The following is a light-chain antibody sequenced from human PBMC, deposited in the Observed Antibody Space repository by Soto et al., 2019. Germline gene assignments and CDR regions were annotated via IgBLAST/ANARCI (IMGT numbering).Light chain of an antibody. J-gene: IGKJ4*01. V-gene: IGKV3-11*01. CDR2: AAS. CDR3: QQRSNWPLT. Sequence: ETVLTQSPATVSLSPGDRATLPCRASQSVSSNKLAWYQQKPGQAPRLLIYAASNRATGIPARFSGSGSGTDFTLTISSLEPEDFAVYYCQQRSNWPLTFGGGTKVDIK. CDR1: QSVSSN.